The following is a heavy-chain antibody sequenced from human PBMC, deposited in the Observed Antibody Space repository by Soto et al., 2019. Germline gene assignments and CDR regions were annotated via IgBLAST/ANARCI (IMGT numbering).Heavy chain of an antibody. CDR2: ISGSGGST. CDR3: ARRETISGGFDI. D-gene: IGHD3-3*01. V-gene: IGHV3-23*01. J-gene: IGHJ3*02. CDR1: GFTFSTSA. Sequence: EVQLLESGGGLVQPGGSLRLSCAASGFTFSTSAMRWVRQPPGKGLEWVSAISGSGGSTYYADSVKGRFTISRDNSKNTMYLQMNSLRAEDTAIYYCARRETISGGFDIWGQGTTVTVSS.